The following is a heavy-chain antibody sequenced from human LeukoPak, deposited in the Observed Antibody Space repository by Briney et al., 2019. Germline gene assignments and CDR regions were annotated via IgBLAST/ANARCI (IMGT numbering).Heavy chain of an antibody. V-gene: IGHV4-39*07. CDR2: IYYSGST. J-gene: IGHJ6*03. D-gene: IGHD1/OR15-1a*01. CDR3: ARDRREATTLNYYYYYYMDV. Sequence: PSETLSLTCTVSGGSISSSSYYWGWIRQPPGKGLEWIGSIYYSGSTYYNSSLKSRVTISVDTSKTQFSLKLSSVTAADTAVYYCARDRREATTLNYYYYYYMDVWGKGTTVTISS. CDR1: GGSISSSSYY.